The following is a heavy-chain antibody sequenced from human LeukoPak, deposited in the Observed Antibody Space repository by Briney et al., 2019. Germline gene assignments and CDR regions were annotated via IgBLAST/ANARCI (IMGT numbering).Heavy chain of an antibody. D-gene: IGHD2-15*01. J-gene: IGHJ5*02. CDR3: AREVEAAATAFDP. CDR2: IYTSGST. Sequence: PSETLSLTCTVSGGSISSGSYYWSWIQQPAGKGLEWIGRIYTSGSTNYNPSLKSRVTISVDMSKNQFSLKLSSVTAADTAVYYCAREVEAAATAFDPWGQGTLVTVSS. CDR1: GGSISSGSYY. V-gene: IGHV4-61*02.